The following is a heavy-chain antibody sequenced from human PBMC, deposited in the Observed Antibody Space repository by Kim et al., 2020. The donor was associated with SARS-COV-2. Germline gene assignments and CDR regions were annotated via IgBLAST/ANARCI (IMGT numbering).Heavy chain of an antibody. V-gene: IGHV3-48*02. Sequence: SVKGRVTISRDNAKNALYLQMTTRRDEDTAVYYCARDGNFGVAPYYYALDVWGQGTTVTVSS. D-gene: IGHD3-3*02. CDR3: ARDGNFGVAPYYYALDV. J-gene: IGHJ6*02.